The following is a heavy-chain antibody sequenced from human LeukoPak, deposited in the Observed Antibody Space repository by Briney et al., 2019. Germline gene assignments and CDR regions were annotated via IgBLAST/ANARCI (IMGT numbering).Heavy chain of an antibody. CDR3: AELGITMIEGV. J-gene: IGHJ6*04. D-gene: IGHD3-22*01. CDR1: GFTFSSYA. CDR2: ISGAGGMT. Sequence: PGGSLRLSCAASGFTFSSYAMSWVRQAPGKGLEWLSAISGAGGMTYYADSVKGRFTISRDNSKNTLFLQMNSLRAEDTAVYYCAELGITMIEGVWGKGTTVTISS. V-gene: IGHV3-23*01.